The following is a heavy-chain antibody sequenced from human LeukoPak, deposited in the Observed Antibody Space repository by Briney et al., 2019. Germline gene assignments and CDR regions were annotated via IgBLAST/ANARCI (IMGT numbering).Heavy chain of an antibody. J-gene: IGHJ5*02. V-gene: IGHV1-18*01. CDR2: ISANNGNT. CDR3: ARGVGGSYFGWFDP. Sequence: ASVKVSCKASGYTFTVNGISWVRQAPGRGLEWMGWISANNGNTNYAQKFQGRVTMTTDTSTTTAYMELRSLRSDDTAVYYCARGVGGSYFGWFDPWGQGTLVTVSS. D-gene: IGHD1-26*01. CDR1: GYTFTVNG.